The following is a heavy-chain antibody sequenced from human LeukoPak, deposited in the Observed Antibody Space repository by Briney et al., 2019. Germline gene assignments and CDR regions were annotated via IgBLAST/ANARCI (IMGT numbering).Heavy chain of an antibody. D-gene: IGHD3-3*01. V-gene: IGHV1-18*01. CDR2: IRVYNGAT. J-gene: IGHJ4*02. CDR3: ARAPTTYNDAWGGY. Sequence: GASVKVSCKASCYTFTNYGITWVRQAPAQRLEWMGWIRVYNGATNYAQTLQDRLTMTTDTSTSTAYMELRSLRSDDTAVYYCARAPTTYNDAWGGYWGQGTLVAVSS. CDR1: CYTFTNYG.